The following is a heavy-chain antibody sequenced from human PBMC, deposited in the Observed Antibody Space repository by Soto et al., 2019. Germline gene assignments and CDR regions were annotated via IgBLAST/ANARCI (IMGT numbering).Heavy chain of an antibody. CDR3: ARYRLEVVAGYTLDN. CDR1: GASLSTNS. Sequence: WENLSLTFKASGASLSTNSCTWIRVPPGKVLEWIGYVYNSGSTNYHPSLKSRVTLSEDTSKSQFSLTVNSMPAADTAAYYCARYRLEVVAGYTLDNWGQG. D-gene: IGHD2-15*01. CDR2: VYNSGST. J-gene: IGHJ4*02. V-gene: IGHV4-59*01.